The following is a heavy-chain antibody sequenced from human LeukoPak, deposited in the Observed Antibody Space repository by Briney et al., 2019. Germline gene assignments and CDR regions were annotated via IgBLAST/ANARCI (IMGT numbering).Heavy chain of an antibody. CDR1: GGSVSSGSYY. CDR3: ARGLGGRGYNVFY. D-gene: IGHD1-14*01. CDR2: IYYSGST. V-gene: IGHV4-61*01. J-gene: IGHJ4*02. Sequence: SETLSLTCTVSGGSVSSGSYYWSWIRQPPGKGLEWIGYIYYSGSTNYNPSLKSRVTISVDTSKNQFSLKLSSVTAADTAVYYCARGLGGRGYNVFYWGQGTLVTVSS.